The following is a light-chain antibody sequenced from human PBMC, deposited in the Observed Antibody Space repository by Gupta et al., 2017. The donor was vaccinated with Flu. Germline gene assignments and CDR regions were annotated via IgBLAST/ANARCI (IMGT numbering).Light chain of an antibody. Sequence: PSNLSASVGDRITITCRASHSISSWLAWYQQKPGKAPNVLIYKASRLESGVPSRFSGSESGTEFTLTITSLQPDDFGTYYCQQDSNYPRTFGRGTKVEI. J-gene: IGKJ1*01. CDR1: HSISSW. CDR3: QQDSNYPRT. CDR2: KAS. V-gene: IGKV1-5*03.